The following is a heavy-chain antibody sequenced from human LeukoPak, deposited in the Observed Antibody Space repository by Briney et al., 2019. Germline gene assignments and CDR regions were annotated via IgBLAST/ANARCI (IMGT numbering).Heavy chain of an antibody. V-gene: IGHV3-7*03. CDR3: ARSPPGDFWSGYNYYGMDV. D-gene: IGHD3-3*01. J-gene: IGHJ6*02. CDR1: GFTFSSYW. CDR2: IKQDGSEK. Sequence: GGSLRLSCAASGFTFSSYWMSWVRQAPGKGLEWVANIKQDGSEKYYEDSVKGRFTISRDNAKNSLYLQMNSLRAEDTAVYYCARSPPGDFWSGYNYYGMDVWGQGTTVTVSS.